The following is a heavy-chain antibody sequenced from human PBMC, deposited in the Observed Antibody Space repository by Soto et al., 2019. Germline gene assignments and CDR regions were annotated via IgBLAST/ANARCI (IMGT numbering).Heavy chain of an antibody. CDR3: ARPLQLAVSGFDP. Sequence: LSLTCAVSGDSISSSSYYWAWIRQPPGKGLEWIGSIHYRANSYYSPSLKSRITISVDTSKNQISLRLSSVTAADTAVYYCARPLQLAVSGFDPWGQGTLVTVSS. CDR1: GDSISSSSYY. J-gene: IGHJ5*02. CDR2: IHYRANS. V-gene: IGHV4-39*01. D-gene: IGHD3-3*02.